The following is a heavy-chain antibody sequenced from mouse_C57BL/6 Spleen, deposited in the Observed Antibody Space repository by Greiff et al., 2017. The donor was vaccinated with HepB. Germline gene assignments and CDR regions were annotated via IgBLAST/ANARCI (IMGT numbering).Heavy chain of an antibody. V-gene: IGHV1-55*01. Sequence: QVQLQQPGAELVKPGASVKMSCKASGYTFTSYWITWVKQRPGQGLEWIGDIYPGSGSTNYNEKFKSKATLTVDTSSSTAYMQLSSLTSEDSAVYYCARELDGKRVNYWCQGTTLTVSS. CDR3: ARELDGKRVNY. J-gene: IGHJ2*01. CDR2: IYPGSGST. CDR1: GYTFTSYW. D-gene: IGHD2-1*01.